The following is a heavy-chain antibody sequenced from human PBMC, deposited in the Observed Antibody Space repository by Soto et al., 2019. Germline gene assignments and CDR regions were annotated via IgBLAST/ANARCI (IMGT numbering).Heavy chain of an antibody. CDR1: GGSISSSNW. Sequence: QVQLQESGPGLVKPSGTLSLTCTVSGGSISSSNWWNWVRQPPGKGLEWIGEIYHGGSTNYNPSLKSRVTISVDKSKNQFSLKLTSVTAAGAAVYYWASAHFGADYLGQGALVTVSS. V-gene: IGHV4-4*02. J-gene: IGHJ4*02. CDR3: ASAHFGADY. D-gene: IGHD3-10*01. CDR2: IYHGGST.